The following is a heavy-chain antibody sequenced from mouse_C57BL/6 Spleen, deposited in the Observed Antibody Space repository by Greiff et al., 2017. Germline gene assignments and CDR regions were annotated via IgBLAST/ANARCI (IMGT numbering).Heavy chain of an antibody. CDR1: GFTFSSYA. D-gene: IGHD2-14*01. CDR3: TRDRSPFDY. Sequence: EVMLVESGVGLVKPGGSLKLSCAASGFTFSSYAMSWVRQTPEKRLEWVAYISSGGDYIYYADTVKGRFTISRDNARNTLYLQMSSLKSEDTAMYYCTRDRSPFDYWGQGTTLTVSS. V-gene: IGHV5-9-1*02. CDR2: ISSGGDYI. J-gene: IGHJ2*01.